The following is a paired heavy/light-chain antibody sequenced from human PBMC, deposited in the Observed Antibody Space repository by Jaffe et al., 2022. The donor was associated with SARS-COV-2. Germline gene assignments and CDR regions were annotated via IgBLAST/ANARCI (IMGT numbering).Heavy chain of an antibody. CDR2: IEPDGSGK. Sequence: EEQLVESGGGLVQRGGSLRLSCAASGFIFRNTWMNWIRQAPGKGLEWVANIEPDGSGKYYVDSVKGRFTISRDNAKDSLYLQMNSLRDEDTAVYYCTRVSLSPIKDFWGQGTLVTVSS. V-gene: IGHV3-7*03. CDR3: TRVSLSPIKDF. CDR1: GFIFRNTW. J-gene: IGHJ4*02.
Light chain of an antibody. CDR3: MQGTHWPHT. J-gene: IGKJ2*01. V-gene: IGKV2D-30*01. Sequence: DVVMTQSPLSLTVTLGQPASISCRSSQSLVKSDGNTDLNWFQQRPGQSPRRLIFQVSNWDSGVPDRFSGSGSGTDFTLKISRVEAEDVGVYYCMQGTHWPHTFGQGTKLEIK. CDR1: QSLVKSDGNTD. CDR2: QVS.